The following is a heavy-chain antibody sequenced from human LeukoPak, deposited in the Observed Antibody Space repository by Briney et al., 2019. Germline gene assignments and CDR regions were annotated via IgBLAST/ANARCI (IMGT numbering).Heavy chain of an antibody. D-gene: IGHD2-21*02. V-gene: IGHV5-51*01. J-gene: IGHJ5*02. CDR3: ARLRVTVNWFDP. CDR2: IYPGDSDT. CDR1: GYSFATYW. Sequence: GESLKISCKGSGYSFATYWIAWVRQMPGKGLEWMGIIYPGDSDTIYSPSFQGHVTISADKSISTAYLQWSSLKASDTAMYYCARLRVTVNWFDPWGQGTLVTVSS.